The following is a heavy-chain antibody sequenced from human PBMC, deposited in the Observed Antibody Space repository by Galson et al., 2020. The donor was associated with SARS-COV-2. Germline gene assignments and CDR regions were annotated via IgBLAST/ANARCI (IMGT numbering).Heavy chain of an antibody. Sequence: GESLKISCAASGFTFASYNMNWVRQAPGKGLEWVSSISGSGDKTYYPDSVKGRFTISRDNSKNTVYLQMNSLRAEDSAIYFCAKRVAISYYYYMDVWGGGTAVTVSS. J-gene: IGHJ6*03. CDR2: ISGSGDKT. V-gene: IGHV3-23*01. CDR1: GFTFASYN. CDR3: AKRVAISYYYYMDV.